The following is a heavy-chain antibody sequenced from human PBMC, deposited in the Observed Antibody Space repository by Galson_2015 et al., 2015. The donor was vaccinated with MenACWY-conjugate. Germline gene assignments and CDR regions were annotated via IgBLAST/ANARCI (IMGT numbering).Heavy chain of an antibody. Sequence: SLRLSCAASGFSISNFGMNWVRQAPGRGLEWVSYISPTSGNIYYADPVKGRFTISRDNAKNSLYLQMNSLRGEDSAVYYCARRDARLAKLVGACDLWGQGTKVTVSP. V-gene: IGHV3-48*01. CDR2: ISPTSGNI. J-gene: IGHJ3*01. D-gene: IGHD3-16*01. CDR1: GFSISNFG. CDR3: ARRDARLAKLVGACDL.